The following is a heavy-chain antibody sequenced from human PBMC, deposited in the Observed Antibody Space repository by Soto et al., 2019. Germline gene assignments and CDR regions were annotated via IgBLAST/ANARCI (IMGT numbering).Heavy chain of an antibody. CDR2: ISGSSSHM. J-gene: IGHJ4*02. V-gene: IGHV3-21*01. D-gene: IGHD3-22*01. Sequence: VGSLRLSCKASGFIFSEYSMSWVRQAPGKGLEWVSSISGSSSHMYYADSLKGRFTISRDNAKNSLYLQMSGLRAEDAAVYFCAKYTHYSDRSAYHPPYYYDFWGQGILVTVS. CDR3: AKYTHYSDRSAYHPPYYYDF. CDR1: GFIFSEYS.